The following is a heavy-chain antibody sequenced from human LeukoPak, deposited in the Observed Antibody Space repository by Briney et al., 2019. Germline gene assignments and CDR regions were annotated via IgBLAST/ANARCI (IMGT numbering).Heavy chain of an antibody. CDR3: AKDRDVLRFLEWLSYFDY. V-gene: IGHV3-23*01. CDR1: GFTFSEYA. J-gene: IGHJ4*02. D-gene: IGHD3-3*01. CDR2: ISGSGGST. Sequence: PGGSLRLSCAASGFTFSEYAMHWVRQAPGKGLEWVSAISGSGGSTYYADFVKGRFTISRDNSKNTLYLQMNSLRAEDTAVYYCAKDRDVLRFLEWLSYFDYWGQGTLVTVSS.